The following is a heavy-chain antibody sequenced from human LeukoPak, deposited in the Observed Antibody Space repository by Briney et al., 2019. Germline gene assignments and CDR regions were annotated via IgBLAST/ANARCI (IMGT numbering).Heavy chain of an antibody. V-gene: IGHV3-9*01. D-gene: IGHD1-26*01. J-gene: IGHJ3*02. Sequence: GGSLRLFCAASGFTFDDYAMHWVRQAPGKGLEWVSGISWNSGSIGYADSVKGRFTISRDNAKNSLYLQMNSLTADDTALYYCAKAYYSGTYAFDIWGQGTRVTVSS. CDR3: AKAYYSGTYAFDI. CDR1: GFTFDDYA. CDR2: ISWNSGSI.